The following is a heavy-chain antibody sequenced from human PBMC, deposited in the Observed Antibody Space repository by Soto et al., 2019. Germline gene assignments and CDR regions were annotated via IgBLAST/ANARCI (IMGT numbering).Heavy chain of an antibody. V-gene: IGHV1-3*01. CDR2: INAGNGNT. CDR1: GYTFTSYA. D-gene: IGHD2-2*01. Sequence: ASVKVSCKASGYTFTSYAMHWVRQAPGQRLEWMGWINAGNGNTEYSQKFQGRVTITRDTSASTAYMELSSLRSEDTAVYYCASYQLHEGVEGFDPWGQGTLVTVSS. CDR3: ASYQLHEGVEGFDP. J-gene: IGHJ5*02.